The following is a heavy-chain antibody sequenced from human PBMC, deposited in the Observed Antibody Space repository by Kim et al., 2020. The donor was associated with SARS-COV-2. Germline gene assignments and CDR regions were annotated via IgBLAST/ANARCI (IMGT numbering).Heavy chain of an antibody. D-gene: IGHD1-26*01. V-gene: IGHV3-23*01. J-gene: IGHJ4*02. Sequence: ADPWKGRFTISRDDSKNTLHLQMNSLRAEDTAVYYCAKASSRGAYLTYFDYWGPGTLVTVSS. CDR3: AKASSRGAYLTYFDY.